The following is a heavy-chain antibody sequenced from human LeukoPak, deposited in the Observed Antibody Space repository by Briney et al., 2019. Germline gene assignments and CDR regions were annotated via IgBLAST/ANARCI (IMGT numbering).Heavy chain of an antibody. CDR2: ISGSGGGT. V-gene: IGHV3-23*01. CDR3: AKDLGGDHDY. J-gene: IGHJ4*02. D-gene: IGHD3-16*01. Sequence: GGSLRLSCAASGFTFSSYAMSWVRQAPGKGLEWVSAISGSGGGTYYADSVKGRFSISRDNSKNTLSLQVNSLRAEDTAVYYCAKDLGGDHDYWGQGTLVTVSS. CDR1: GFTFSSYA.